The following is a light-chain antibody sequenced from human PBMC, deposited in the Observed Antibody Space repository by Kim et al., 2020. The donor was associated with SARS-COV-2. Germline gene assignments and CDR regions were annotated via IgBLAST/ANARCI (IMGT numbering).Light chain of an antibody. V-gene: IGLV7-46*01. Sequence: PGETVTLTCASSSGPVTSGLYPYWFQQKAGQAPRALIYDTNNKHSWTPARFSGSLLGGKAALTLSGGQPEDEADYYCSLSYTSGRVFGGGTKLTVL. CDR1: SGPVTSGLY. CDR3: SLSYTSGRV. J-gene: IGLJ3*02. CDR2: DTN.